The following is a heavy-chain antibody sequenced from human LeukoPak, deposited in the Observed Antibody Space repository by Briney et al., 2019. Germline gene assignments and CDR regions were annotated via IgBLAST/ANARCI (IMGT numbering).Heavy chain of an antibody. J-gene: IGHJ6*03. CDR2: ISYDGSNK. CDR1: GFTFSIYA. Sequence: PGGSLRLSCAASGFTFSIYAMHWVRQAPGKGLEWVAVISYDGSNKYYADSVKGRFTISRDNSKNTLYLQMNSLRAEDTAVYYCARDAVVLSPDYYYYMDVWGKGTTVTVSS. D-gene: IGHD2-8*02. V-gene: IGHV3-30*04. CDR3: ARDAVVLSPDYYYYMDV.